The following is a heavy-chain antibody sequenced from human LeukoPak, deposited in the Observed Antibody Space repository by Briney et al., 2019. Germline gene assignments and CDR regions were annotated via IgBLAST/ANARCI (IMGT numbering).Heavy chain of an antibody. D-gene: IGHD5-12*01. CDR2: ITPLFGTA. CDR3: AKDVGHSAYDGDY. V-gene: IGHV1-69*06. CDR1: GGTFSSYS. J-gene: IGHJ4*02. Sequence: SVKVSCKASGGTFSSYSINWVRQAPGQGLEWMGGITPLFGTANYAQKFQGRVTITADKSTSTVYMELSSLRSEDTAVYYCAKDVGHSAYDGDYWGQGTLVTVSS.